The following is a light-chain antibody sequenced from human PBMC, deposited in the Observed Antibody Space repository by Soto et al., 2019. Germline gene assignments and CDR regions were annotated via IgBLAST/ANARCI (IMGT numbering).Light chain of an antibody. CDR3: LQYDNYWT. J-gene: IGKJ1*01. CDR2: RAS. CDR1: QSISTW. V-gene: IGKV1-5*03. Sequence: DIQMTQSPSTLSAFVGDRVSVTCRASQSISTWLAWYQQKPGQAPKLLIYRASSLQSGVPSRFSGSGSGTEFTLTISSLQTDDFATYYCLQYDNYWTFGHGTKVEIK.